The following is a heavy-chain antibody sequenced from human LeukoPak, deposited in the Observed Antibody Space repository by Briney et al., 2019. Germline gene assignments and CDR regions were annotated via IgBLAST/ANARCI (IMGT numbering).Heavy chain of an antibody. D-gene: IGHD2-15*01. CDR2: IYWNDDK. CDR1: GFSLSTHGVG. V-gene: IGHV2-5*01. J-gene: IGHJ4*02. CDR3: TQLGWWTPKN. Sequence: SGPTPVKPTQTLTLTCTFSGFSLSTHGVGVGWIRQPPGKALEWLAVIYWNDDKRYSPSLKSRLTITKDTSKNQVVLTMTNMDPVDTATYFRTQLGWWTPKNWGQGTLLTVSS.